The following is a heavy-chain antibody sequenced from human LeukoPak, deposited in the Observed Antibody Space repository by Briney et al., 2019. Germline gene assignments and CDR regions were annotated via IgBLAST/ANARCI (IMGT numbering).Heavy chain of an antibody. CDR2: ISGYNGNT. Sequence: ASVKVSCKASGYTLTSYSISWVRQAPGQGLEWMGWISGYNGNTNYAQKLQDRVSMTTDTSTRTAYMELRSLRSDDTAVYYCAIGKGFVVVAATPNYFDDWGQGTLVTVSS. J-gene: IGHJ4*02. CDR3: AIGKGFVVVAATPNYFDD. CDR1: GYTLTSYS. V-gene: IGHV1-18*04. D-gene: IGHD2-15*01.